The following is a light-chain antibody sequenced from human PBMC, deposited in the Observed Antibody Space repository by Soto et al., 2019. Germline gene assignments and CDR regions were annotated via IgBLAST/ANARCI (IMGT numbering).Light chain of an antibody. CDR2: DVS. CDR1: SSDVGGYNY. J-gene: IGLJ2*01. Sequence: QSVLTQPASVSGSPGQSITISCTGTSSDVGGYNYVSWYQHHPGKAPNLIIFDVSNRPSGVSNRFSGSKSGNSASLTISGLQAEDEADYYCSSYTGSNTPVVFGGGTQLTVL. CDR3: SSYTGSNTPVV. V-gene: IGLV2-14*03.